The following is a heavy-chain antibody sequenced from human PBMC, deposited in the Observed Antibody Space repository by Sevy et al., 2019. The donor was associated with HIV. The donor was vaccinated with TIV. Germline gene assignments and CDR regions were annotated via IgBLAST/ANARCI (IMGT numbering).Heavy chain of an antibody. D-gene: IGHD5-12*01. Sequence: GGSLRLSCAASGFSFSSYWMRWVRQASGKGLKWVANIKQDRSEKYHVDSVKGRFTSSRDDAKNSLYLQMNSLSVEDTAVYYCARVGSSPKEDSGYEDALDIWGQGTMVTVSS. J-gene: IGHJ3*02. V-gene: IGHV3-7*01. CDR1: GFSFSSYW. CDR2: IKQDRSEK. CDR3: ARVGSSPKEDSGYEDALDI.